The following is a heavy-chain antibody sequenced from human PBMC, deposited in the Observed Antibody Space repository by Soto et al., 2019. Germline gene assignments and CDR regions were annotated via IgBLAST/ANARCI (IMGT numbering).Heavy chain of an antibody. J-gene: IGHJ6*02. D-gene: IGHD6-13*01. CDR1: GFTFSSYD. CDR3: ATCIAAAGTGYYYYYYGMDV. Sequence: GGSLRLSCAASGFTFSSYDMHWVRQSTGKGLEWVSAIGTAGDPYYPGSVKGRFTISRENAKNSLYLQMNSLRAGDTAVYYCATCIAAAGTGYYYYYYGMDVWGQGTTVTVSS. CDR2: IGTAGDP. V-gene: IGHV3-13*05.